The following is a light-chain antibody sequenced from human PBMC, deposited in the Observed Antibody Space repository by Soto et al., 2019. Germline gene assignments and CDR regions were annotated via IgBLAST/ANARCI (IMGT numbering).Light chain of an antibody. V-gene: IGKV3-11*01. J-gene: IGKJ4*02. CDR1: QNLHSF. Sequence: EIVLTQSPATLSVSPGERVTLSCRASQNLHSFLNWYQQTPGQAPRPLIYDGSKRAAGVPDRISGDGSGTDFTLIISNLEPEDFALYYCQRGSTWPQFGGGTKVDIK. CDR3: QRGSTWPQ. CDR2: DGS.